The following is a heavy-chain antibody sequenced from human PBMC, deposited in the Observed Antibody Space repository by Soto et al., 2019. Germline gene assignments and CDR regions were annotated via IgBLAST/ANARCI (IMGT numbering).Heavy chain of an antibody. CDR3: AKGAVQDLWSGYYTLFDY. Sequence: PGGSLRLSCAAPGFTFSTYGMHWVRQAPGKGLEWVAVISYDAKHKYYADSLKGRFTISRDNSKNTLYLQMNSLRAEDTAVYYCAKGAVQDLWSGYYTLFDYWGQGTLVTVSS. CDR2: ISYDAKHK. J-gene: IGHJ4*02. V-gene: IGHV3-30*18. D-gene: IGHD3-3*01. CDR1: GFTFSTYG.